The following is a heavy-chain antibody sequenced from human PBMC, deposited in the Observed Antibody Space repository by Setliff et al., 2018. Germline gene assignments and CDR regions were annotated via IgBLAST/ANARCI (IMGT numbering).Heavy chain of an antibody. CDR2: IWHDGTNK. V-gene: IGHV3-33*01. Sequence: PGGSLRLSCAASGLTLINNGFHWVRQAPGKGLEWVAIIWHDGTNKYYADSVKGRFDISRDSSKNTVYLQMNSLTAEDTAMYYCVRAPRSLPRPLDYWGQGTLVTVSS. CDR3: VRAPRSLPRPLDY. J-gene: IGHJ4*02. D-gene: IGHD1-1*01. CDR1: GLTLINNG.